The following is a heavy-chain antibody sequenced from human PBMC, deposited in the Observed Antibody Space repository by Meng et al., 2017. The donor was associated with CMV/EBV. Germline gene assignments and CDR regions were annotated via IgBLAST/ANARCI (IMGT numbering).Heavy chain of an antibody. D-gene: IGHD3-16*01. CDR1: GFTFSSYW. Sequence: GGSLRLSCAASGFTFSSYWMSWVRQAPGKGLEWVSVIYSGGSTYYADSVKGRFTISRDNSKNTLYLQMNSLRAEDTAVYYCARYGGLARVIDYWGQGTLVTVSS. V-gene: IGHV3-53*01. CDR2: IYSGGST. CDR3: ARYGGLARVIDY. J-gene: IGHJ4*02.